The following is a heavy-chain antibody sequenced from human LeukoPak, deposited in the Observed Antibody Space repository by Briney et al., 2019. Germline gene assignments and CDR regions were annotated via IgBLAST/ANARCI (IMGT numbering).Heavy chain of an antibody. CDR2: ISGSGDST. J-gene: IGHJ3*02. Sequence: GALRLSCAASGFTFSTYAMSWVRQAPGKGLEWVSAISGSGDSTYYADSVKGRFTISRDNSKNTLYLQMNSLRAEDTALYYCARVARETDAFDIWGQGTMVTVSS. CDR1: GFTFSTYA. V-gene: IGHV3-23*01. CDR3: ARVARETDAFDI.